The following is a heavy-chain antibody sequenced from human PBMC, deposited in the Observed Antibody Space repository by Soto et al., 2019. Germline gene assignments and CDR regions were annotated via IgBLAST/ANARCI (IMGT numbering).Heavy chain of an antibody. D-gene: IGHD6-13*01. V-gene: IGHV4-59*13. J-gene: IGHJ4*01. CDR1: GGSIGTYY. Sequence: PSETLSLTCTVSGGSIGTYYWNWIRQSPGKGLEWIGYIFYSGSTNYNPSLKSRLTLSVDTSKNQVSLKLSSVTAADTAVYYCARARYAGKLLDDWGQGILVTVSS. CDR2: IFYSGST. CDR3: ARARYAGKLLDD.